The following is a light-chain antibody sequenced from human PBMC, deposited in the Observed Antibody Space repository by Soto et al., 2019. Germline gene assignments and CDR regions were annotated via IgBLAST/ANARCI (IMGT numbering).Light chain of an antibody. CDR1: SSDVGGYNY. V-gene: IGLV2-14*01. J-gene: IGLJ1*01. CDR2: EVS. Sequence: QSVLTQPASVSGSPGQSITISCTGTSSDVGGYNYVSWYQQHPGKAPKLMIYEVSNRPSGVSNRFSGSKSANTASLTISGLQVEDEADYYCSSYTRTNTLEYVFGTGTKVTVL. CDR3: SSYTRTNTLEYV.